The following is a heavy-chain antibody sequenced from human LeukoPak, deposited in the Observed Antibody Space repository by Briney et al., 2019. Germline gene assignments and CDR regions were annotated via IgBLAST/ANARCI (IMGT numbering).Heavy chain of an antibody. CDR1: GGSISSGGYY. CDR2: IYYSGST. D-gene: IGHD2-15*01. CDR3: ARQGGYCSGRSCYSLDY. V-gene: IGHV4-31*03. J-gene: IGHJ4*02. Sequence: SETLSLTCTVSGGSISSGGYYWSWIRQHSGKGLEWIGYIYYSGSTYYNPSLKSRVTISVDTSKNQFSLKLSSVTAADTAVYYCARQGGYCSGRSCYSLDYWGQGTLVTVSS.